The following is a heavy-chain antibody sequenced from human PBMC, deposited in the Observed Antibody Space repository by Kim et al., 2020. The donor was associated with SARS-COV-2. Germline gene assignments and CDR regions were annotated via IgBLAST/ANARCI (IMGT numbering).Heavy chain of an antibody. Sequence: GGSLRLSCAASGFTFSSYSMNWVRQAPGKGLEWVSSISSSSSYIYYADSVKGRFTISRDNAKNSLYLQMNSLRAEDTAVYYCARDHMYSSSWYGYDAFDIWGQGTMVTVSS. CDR2: ISSSSSYI. CDR3: ARDHMYSSSWYGYDAFDI. CDR1: GFTFSSYS. V-gene: IGHV3-21*01. J-gene: IGHJ3*02. D-gene: IGHD6-13*01.